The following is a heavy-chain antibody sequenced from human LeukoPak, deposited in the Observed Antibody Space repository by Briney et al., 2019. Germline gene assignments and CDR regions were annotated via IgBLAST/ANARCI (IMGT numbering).Heavy chain of an antibody. D-gene: IGHD6-19*01. V-gene: IGHV1-69*13. Sequence: SVKVSCKASGGTFSSYAISWVRQAPGQGLEWMGGIIPIFGAANYAQKFQGRVTITADESTSTAYMELSSLRSEDTAVYYCARYYSGWYYFDYWGQGTLVTVSS. CDR3: ARYYSGWYYFDY. CDR2: IIPIFGAA. CDR1: GGTFSSYA. J-gene: IGHJ4*02.